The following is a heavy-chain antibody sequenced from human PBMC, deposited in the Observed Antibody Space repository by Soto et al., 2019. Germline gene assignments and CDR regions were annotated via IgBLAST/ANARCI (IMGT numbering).Heavy chain of an antibody. V-gene: IGHV4-61*03. CDR1: GDSATTGSYY. J-gene: IGHJ4*02. CDR2: IYYSGST. D-gene: IGHD4-17*01. Sequence: GPRGSSETLSLTCKVSGDSATTGSYYWTWIRQPPGKRLEWIGYIYYSGSTNYKPTLARRATKFANKSGKHFSLYLTSVTAVDTAVYYCARRDYAIDSWGRGTLVTVSS. CDR3: ARRDYAIDS.